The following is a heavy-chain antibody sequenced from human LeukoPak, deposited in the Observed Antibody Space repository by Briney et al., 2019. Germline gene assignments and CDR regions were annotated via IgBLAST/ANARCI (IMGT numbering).Heavy chain of an antibody. CDR3: ARVITGTVDDAFDI. D-gene: IGHD1-20*01. CDR1: GFTFSSYS. J-gene: IGHJ3*02. V-gene: IGHV3-21*01. Sequence: GGSRRLSWAASGFTFSSYSMNWVRQAPGKGLEWVSSISSSSSYIYYADSVKGRFTISRDNAKNSLYLQMNSLRAEDTAVYYCARVITGTVDDAFDIWGQGTMVTVSS. CDR2: ISSSSSYI.